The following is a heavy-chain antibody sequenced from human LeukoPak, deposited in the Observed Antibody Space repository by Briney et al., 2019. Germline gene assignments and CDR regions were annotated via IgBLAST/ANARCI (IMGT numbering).Heavy chain of an antibody. CDR2: LSGSGGST. D-gene: IGHD5-12*01. V-gene: IGHV3-23*01. Sequence: GGSLRLSCAASGFTFSSYAMSWVRQAPGKGLEWVSGLSGSGGSTYYADSVKGRFTISRDNSKSTLYLQMNSLRAEDTAVYYCAKAGGYSGYGHFMDVWGKGTTVTVSS. CDR1: GFTFSSYA. CDR3: AKAGGYSGYGHFMDV. J-gene: IGHJ6*03.